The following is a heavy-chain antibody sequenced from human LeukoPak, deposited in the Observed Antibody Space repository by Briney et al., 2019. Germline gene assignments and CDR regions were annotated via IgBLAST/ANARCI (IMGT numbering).Heavy chain of an antibody. CDR1: GFTFSSYS. J-gene: IGHJ3*02. CDR3: ARDSIAAAGGDAFDI. V-gene: IGHV3-21*01. Sequence: GGSLRLSCAASGFTFSSYSMNWVRQAPGKGLEWVSSISSSSSYIYYADSVKGRFTISRDNAKNSLYLQMNSLRAEDTAVYYCARDSIAAAGGDAFDIWGQETMVTVSS. D-gene: IGHD6-13*01. CDR2: ISSSSSYI.